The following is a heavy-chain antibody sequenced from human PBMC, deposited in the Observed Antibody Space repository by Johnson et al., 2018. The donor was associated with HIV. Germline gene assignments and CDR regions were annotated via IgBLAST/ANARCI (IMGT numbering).Heavy chain of an antibody. V-gene: IGHV3-66*03. CDR3: AKDRYGGSYPDAFDI. J-gene: IGHJ3*02. CDR1: GFTVRSNY. CDR2: IYSGGST. D-gene: IGHD1-26*01. Sequence: VQLVESGGGLIQPGGSLRLSCAASGFTVRSNYMSWVRQAPGKGLEWVSVIYSGGSTYYVASVKGRFTISRDNSKNTLFLQMNSLRPEDTSVYYCAKDRYGGSYPDAFDIWGQGTMVTVSS.